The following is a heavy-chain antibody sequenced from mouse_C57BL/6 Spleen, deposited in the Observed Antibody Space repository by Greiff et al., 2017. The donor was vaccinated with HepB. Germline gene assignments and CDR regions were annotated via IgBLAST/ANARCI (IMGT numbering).Heavy chain of an antibody. V-gene: IGHV1-53*01. CDR3: AWFGGSSYWYFDV. Sequence: QVQLQQPGTELVKPGASVKLSCKASGYTFTSYWMHWVKQRPGKGLEWIGNINPSNGGTNYNEKFKSKATLTVDKSSSTAYMQLSSLTSEDSAVYYCAWFGGSSYWYFDVWGTGTTVTVSS. J-gene: IGHJ1*03. D-gene: IGHD1-1*01. CDR1: GYTFTSYW. CDR2: INPSNGGT.